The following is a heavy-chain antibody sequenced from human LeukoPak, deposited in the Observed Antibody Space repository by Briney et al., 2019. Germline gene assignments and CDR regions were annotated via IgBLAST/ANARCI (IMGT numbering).Heavy chain of an antibody. CDR1: GGSFSGYY. CDR2: INHSGST. D-gene: IGHD4-17*01. J-gene: IGHJ3*02. V-gene: IGHV4-34*01. Sequence: SETLSLTCAVYGGSFSGYYWSWIRQPPGKGLEWIGEINHSGSTNYNPSLKSRVTISVDTSKNQFSLKLSSVTAADTAVYYCASTTVNKLKWAFDIWGQGTMVTVSS. CDR3: ASTTVNKLKWAFDI.